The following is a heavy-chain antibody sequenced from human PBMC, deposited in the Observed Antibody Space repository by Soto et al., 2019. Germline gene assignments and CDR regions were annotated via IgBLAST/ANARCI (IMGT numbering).Heavy chain of an antibody. CDR3: AGTTVTYAPPFDY. D-gene: IGHD4-17*01. CDR2: INHSGST. V-gene: IGHV4-34*01. J-gene: IGHJ4*02. Sequence: QVQLQQWGAGLLKPSETLSLTCAVYGGSFSGYYWSWIRQPPGKGLEWIGEINHSGSTNYNPSLKSRVTISVDTSKNQFSLKLSSVTAADTAVYYCAGTTVTYAPPFDYWGQGTLVTVSS. CDR1: GGSFSGYY.